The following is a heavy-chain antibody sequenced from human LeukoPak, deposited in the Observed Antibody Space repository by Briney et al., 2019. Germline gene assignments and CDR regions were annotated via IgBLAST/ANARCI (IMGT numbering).Heavy chain of an antibody. V-gene: IGHV3-66*02. CDR3: ARGPDCGGDCG. J-gene: IGHJ4*02. CDR2: IYSGGST. CDR1: GFTVSSNY. D-gene: IGHD2-21*01. Sequence: GGSLRLSCAASGFTVSSNYMSCVRQAPEEGLEWVSVIYSGGSTYYADPMKGRFTISRDNSKNTLYLQMNSLRAEDTAVYYCARGPDCGGDCGWGQGTLVTVST.